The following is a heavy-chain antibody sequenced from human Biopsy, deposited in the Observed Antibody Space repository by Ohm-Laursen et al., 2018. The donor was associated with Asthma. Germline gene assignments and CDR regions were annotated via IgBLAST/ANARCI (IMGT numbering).Heavy chain of an antibody. V-gene: IGHV1-3*01. D-gene: IGHD3-9*01. CDR1: GYTLIRYA. CDR2: INAANGNT. Sequence: SVSASCTPSGYTLIRYAIHWVRHAPGHRLESMRWINAANGNTKYSQKFPGRVTITRDTSASTTYKLLSSLRSEVTAVYYRVRTYYDFLSGQVNDAFAIWGRGTMVTVSS. J-gene: IGHJ3*02. CDR3: VRTYYDFLSGQVNDAFAI.